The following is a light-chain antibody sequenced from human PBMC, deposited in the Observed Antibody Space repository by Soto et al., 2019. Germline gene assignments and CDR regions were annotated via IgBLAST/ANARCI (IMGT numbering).Light chain of an antibody. V-gene: IGLV1-44*01. Sequence: QSVLTQPPSASGTPGQRVTISCSGSSSNIGSNTVNWYQHFPGSAPKLLIYSNNQRPSGVPDRFSGSKSGTSASLAISGLQSEDEADYYYAAWDDSLNGPVFGGGTKLTVL. CDR1: SSNIGSNT. J-gene: IGLJ2*01. CDR2: SNN. CDR3: AAWDDSLNGPV.